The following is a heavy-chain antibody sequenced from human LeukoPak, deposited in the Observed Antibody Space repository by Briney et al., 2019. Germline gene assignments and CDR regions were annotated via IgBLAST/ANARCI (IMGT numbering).Heavy chain of an antibody. D-gene: IGHD6-19*01. J-gene: IGHJ4*02. Sequence: EASVKVSCKASGGTFSSYAISWVRQAPGQGLEWMGGIIPIFGTANYAQKFQGRVTITADESTSTAYMELSSLRSEDTAVYYCAGRVSSGWYWFWGQGTLVTVSS. CDR2: IIPIFGTA. CDR1: GGTFSSYA. CDR3: AGRVSSGWYWF. V-gene: IGHV1-69*13.